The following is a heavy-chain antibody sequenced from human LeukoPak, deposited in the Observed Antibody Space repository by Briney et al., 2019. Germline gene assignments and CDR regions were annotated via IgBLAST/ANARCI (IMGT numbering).Heavy chain of an antibody. CDR1: GFTFSSYG. Sequence: GGALRLSCAASGFTFSSYGMHWVRQAPGKGVGWGTSITSSSNYTFYADSVKGRFTISRDNARNSLYLQMDSLRAEDTAVYYCARDPYSGTYGDTYYYYMDVWGKGTTVTISS. CDR3: ARDPYSGTYGDTYYYYMDV. CDR2: ITSSSNYT. V-gene: IGHV3-21*01. D-gene: IGHD1-26*01. J-gene: IGHJ6*03.